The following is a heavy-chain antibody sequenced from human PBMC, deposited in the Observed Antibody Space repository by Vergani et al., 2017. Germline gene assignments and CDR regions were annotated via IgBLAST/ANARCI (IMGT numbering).Heavy chain of an antibody. J-gene: IGHJ6*04. Sequence: QVQLQESGPGLVKPSETLSLTCTVSNDSVSNTFYYWGWIRQPPGKGLEWIGEINHSGSTNYNPSLKSRVTISVDTSKNQFSLKLSSVTAADTAVYYCARNPLRGMDVWGKGTTVTVSS. D-gene: IGHD4-17*01. CDR2: INHSGST. V-gene: IGHV4-39*07. CDR3: ARNPLRGMDV. CDR1: NDSVSNTFYY.